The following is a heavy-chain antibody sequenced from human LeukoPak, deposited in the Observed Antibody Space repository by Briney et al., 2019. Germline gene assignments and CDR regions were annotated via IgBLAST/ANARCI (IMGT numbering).Heavy chain of an antibody. V-gene: IGHV4-34*01. CDR3: ARRLSGSSWYRYFDY. CDR2: INHSGGT. Sequence: SETLSLTCAVYGGSFSGYYWSWIRQPPGKGLEWIGEINHSGGTNYNPSLKSRVTISVDTSKNQFSLKLSSVTAADTAVYYCARRLSGSSWYRYFDYWGQGTLVTVCS. CDR1: GGSFSGYY. J-gene: IGHJ4*02. D-gene: IGHD6-13*01.